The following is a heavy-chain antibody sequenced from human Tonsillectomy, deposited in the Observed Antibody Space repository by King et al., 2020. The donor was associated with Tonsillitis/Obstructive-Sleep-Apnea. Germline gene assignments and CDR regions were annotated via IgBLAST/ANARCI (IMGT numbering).Heavy chain of an antibody. CDR3: ARNSGSYIDTLDI. J-gene: IGHJ3*02. V-gene: IGHV3-30*04. CDR1: GFTFSTYT. Sequence: VQLVESGGGVVQPGRSLRLSCAASGFTFSTYTMHWVRQAPGKGLEWMAVISYDGTNKYYADSVKGRFTISRDNSKNTLSLQMNSLRAEDTAVYYCARNSGSYIDTLDIWGQGTMVTVSS. CDR2: ISYDGTNK. D-gene: IGHD1-26*01.